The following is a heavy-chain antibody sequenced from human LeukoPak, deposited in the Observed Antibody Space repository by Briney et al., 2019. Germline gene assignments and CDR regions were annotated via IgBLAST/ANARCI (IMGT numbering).Heavy chain of an antibody. CDR1: GYTFTIYH. V-gene: IGHV1-46*01. CDR2: INPSGGST. J-gene: IGHJ4*02. D-gene: IGHD2-2*01. Sequence: ASVKVSFKASGYTFTIYHMHWVRQAPGQGLEWMGIINPSGGSTSYAQKFQGRVTMTRDTSTSTVYMELSSLRSEDTAVYFCARDPRYCSSTSCLGRFDYWGQGTLVTVSS. CDR3: ARDPRYCSSTSCLGRFDY.